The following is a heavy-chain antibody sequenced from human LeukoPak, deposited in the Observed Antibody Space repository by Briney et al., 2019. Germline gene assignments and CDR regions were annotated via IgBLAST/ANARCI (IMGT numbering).Heavy chain of an antibody. V-gene: IGHV1-69*05. CDR3: ARARSPSSGYLLRDHNWFDP. J-gene: IGHJ5*02. Sequence: SVKVSCKASGGTFNSYAISWVRQAPGQGLEWMGGIIPIFGTANYAQKVQGRVTITTDESTTTAYMELSSLRSEDTAVYYCARARSPSSGYLLRDHNWFDPWGQGTLVTVSS. D-gene: IGHD3-22*01. CDR2: IIPIFGTA. CDR1: GGTFNSYA.